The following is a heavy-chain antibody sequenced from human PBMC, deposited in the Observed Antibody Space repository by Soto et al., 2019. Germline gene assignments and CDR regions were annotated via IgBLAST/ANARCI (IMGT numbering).Heavy chain of an antibody. D-gene: IGHD6-13*01. J-gene: IGHJ4*02. CDR1: GGSISSYY. Sequence: SETLSLTCTVSGGSISSYYWSWIRQPPGKGLEWIGYIYYSGSTNYNPSLKSRVTISVDTSKNQFSLKLSSVTAADTAVYYCARISVAREQDSSSWYYFDYWGQGTLVTVSS. CDR2: IYYSGST. CDR3: ARISVAREQDSSSWYYFDY. V-gene: IGHV4-59*12.